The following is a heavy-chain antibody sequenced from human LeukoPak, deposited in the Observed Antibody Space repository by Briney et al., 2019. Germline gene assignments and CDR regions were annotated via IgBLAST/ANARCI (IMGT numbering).Heavy chain of an antibody. V-gene: IGHV1-69*05. Sequence: SVKVSCKASGGTFSSYAISWVRQAPGQGLEWMGGIIPIFGTANYAQKFQGRVTITTDESTSTAYMELSSLRSEDTAVYYCARVDYYGSGNLRHWGQGTLVTVSS. CDR1: GGTFSSYA. CDR2: IIPIFGTA. J-gene: IGHJ4*02. D-gene: IGHD3-10*01. CDR3: ARVDYYGSGNLRH.